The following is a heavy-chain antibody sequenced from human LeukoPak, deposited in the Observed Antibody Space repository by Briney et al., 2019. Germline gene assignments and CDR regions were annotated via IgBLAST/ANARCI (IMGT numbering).Heavy chain of an antibody. V-gene: IGHV3-21*01. J-gene: IGHJ4*02. CDR3: ARGPYYNFWSGQDY. CDR2: ISSSSSYI. CDR1: GFTFSSYS. Sequence: GGSLRLSCAASGFTFSSYSMNWVRQAPGKGLEWVSSISSSSSYIYYADSVKGRFTISRDNAKNSLYLQMISLRAEDTAVYYCARGPYYNFWSGQDYWGQGILVSVSS. D-gene: IGHD3-3*01.